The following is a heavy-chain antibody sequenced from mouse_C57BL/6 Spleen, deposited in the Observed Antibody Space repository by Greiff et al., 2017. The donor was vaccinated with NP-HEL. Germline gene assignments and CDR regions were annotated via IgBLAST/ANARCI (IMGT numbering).Heavy chain of an antibody. CDR1: GYTFTDYN. CDR2: INPNNGGT. J-gene: IGHJ4*01. V-gene: IGHV1-18*01. CDR3: ARRFSGSSYDYAMDY. D-gene: IGHD1-1*01. Sequence: EVQLQQSGPELVKPGASVKIPCKASGYTFTDYNMDWVKQSHGKSLEWIGDINPNNGGTIYNQKFKGKATLTVDKSSSTAYMELRSLTSEDTAVYYCARRFSGSSYDYAMDYWGQGTSVTVSS.